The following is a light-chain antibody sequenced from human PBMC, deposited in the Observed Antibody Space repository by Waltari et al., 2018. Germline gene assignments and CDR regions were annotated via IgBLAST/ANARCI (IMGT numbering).Light chain of an antibody. CDR1: SSNIGSNT. CDR3: AAWDDSLNGVV. J-gene: IGLJ2*01. CDR2: RNN. Sequence: QSVLTHPPSASGTPGQRVPISFSGRSSNIGSNTVNMYQQLPGTAPKLLIYRNNQRPSGVPDRFSGSKSGTSASLAISGLQSEDEADYYCAAWDDSLNGVVFAGGTKLTV. V-gene: IGLV1-44*01.